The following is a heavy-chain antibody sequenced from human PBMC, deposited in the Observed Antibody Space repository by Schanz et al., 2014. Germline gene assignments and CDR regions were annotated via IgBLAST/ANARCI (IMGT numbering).Heavy chain of an antibody. Sequence: EGQLLESGGGLIQPGGSLRLSCAASGFTFSSYAMSWVRQAPGKGLEWVSYISGTTTYTNYADSVKGRFTISRDNAKNSLYLQMNSLRAEDTAVYYCARANYRRKINFDYWGRGTLVTVSS. V-gene: IGHV3-48*04. CDR2: ISGTTTYT. CDR1: GFTFSSYA. CDR3: ARANYRRKINFDY. D-gene: IGHD3-10*01. J-gene: IGHJ4*02.